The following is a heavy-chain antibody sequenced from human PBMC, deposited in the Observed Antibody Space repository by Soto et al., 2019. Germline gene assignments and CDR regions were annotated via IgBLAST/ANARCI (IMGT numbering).Heavy chain of an antibody. D-gene: IGHD3-22*01. CDR2: IHSSGTT. J-gene: IGHJ4*02. CDR3: ARLYYYETRRYFDY. CDR1: GASISVYY. V-gene: IGHV4-4*09. Sequence: SETLSLTCTVSGASISVYYWNWIRQSPGKGLEWIGYIHSSGTTNYNPSLKSRVTISLDTSKNQFSVRLRSVTAADTAVYYCARLYYYETRRYFDYWGQGALVTVSS.